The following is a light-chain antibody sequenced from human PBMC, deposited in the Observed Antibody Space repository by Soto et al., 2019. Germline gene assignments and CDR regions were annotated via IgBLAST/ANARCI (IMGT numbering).Light chain of an antibody. Sequence: DIQMTQSPSSLSASVGDRVTITCRASQSISSYLNWYQQKPGKAPKLLIYAASSLQSGVPSRFSGSGPGTDFTLTISSLQPEDFANYYCQQRETFGQGTKVDIK. J-gene: IGKJ1*01. CDR1: QSISSY. CDR3: QQRET. CDR2: AAS. V-gene: IGKV1-39*01.